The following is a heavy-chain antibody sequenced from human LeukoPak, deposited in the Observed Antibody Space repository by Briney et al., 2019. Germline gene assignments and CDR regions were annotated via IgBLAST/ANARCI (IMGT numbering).Heavy chain of an antibody. V-gene: IGHV3-33*06. D-gene: IGHD6-19*01. J-gene: IGHJ4*02. CDR2: IWYDGNNK. CDR3: AKGVYSSGWSPSDY. CDR1: GFTFSSYG. Sequence: PGGSLRLSCAASGFTFSSYGMHWVRQAPGKGLEWVAVIWYDGNNKYYADSVKGRFTISRDNSKNTLYLQMNSLRAEDTAVYYCAKGVYSSGWSPSDYWGQGTLVTVSS.